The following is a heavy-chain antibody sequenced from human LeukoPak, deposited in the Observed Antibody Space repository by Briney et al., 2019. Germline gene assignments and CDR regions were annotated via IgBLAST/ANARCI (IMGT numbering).Heavy chain of an antibody. D-gene: IGHD3-22*01. V-gene: IGHV4-59*01. J-gene: IGHJ6*03. CDR3: TRGSIAYYYMDV. CDR2: IYYSGST. Sequence: PSETLSLTCTVSGGSISSYYWSWIRQPPGKGLEWIGNIYYSGSTNYNPSLKSRVTISVDTSKNQFSLKLSSVTAADTAVYYCTRGSIAYYYMDVWGKGTTVTVSS. CDR1: GGSISSYY.